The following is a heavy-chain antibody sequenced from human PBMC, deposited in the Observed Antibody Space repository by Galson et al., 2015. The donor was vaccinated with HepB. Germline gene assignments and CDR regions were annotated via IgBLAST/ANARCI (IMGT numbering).Heavy chain of an antibody. D-gene: IGHD2-15*01. Sequence: SVKVSCKGSGFTFIGYHKHWVRQAPGQGLEWLGRINPNGGATTYAQKFQGRVTLTRTTSSKTAYMELTSLKPDDSAVYYCASESPFCRGGNCASTEGFHIWGQGTMLTVSS. CDR2: INPNGGAT. V-gene: IGHV1-2*06. J-gene: IGHJ3*02. CDR1: GFTFIGYH. CDR3: ASESPFCRGGNCASTEGFHI.